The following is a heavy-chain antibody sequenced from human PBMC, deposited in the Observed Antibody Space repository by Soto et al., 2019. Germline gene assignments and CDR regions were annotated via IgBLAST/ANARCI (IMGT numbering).Heavy chain of an antibody. D-gene: IGHD1-20*01. CDR3: EYNRWGPLSY. J-gene: IGHJ4*02. Sequence: QITLKESAPILAKPTQTLTLTCTFSVFSLSTSGVGVGWIRQPPGKALEWLARIHWNDDKYYRPSLESRLTISKASSKSQVVLTMTNMDPVDTATYYCEYNRWGPLSYWGQGALVTVSS. V-gene: IGHV2-5*01. CDR2: IHWNDDK. CDR1: VFSLSTSGVG.